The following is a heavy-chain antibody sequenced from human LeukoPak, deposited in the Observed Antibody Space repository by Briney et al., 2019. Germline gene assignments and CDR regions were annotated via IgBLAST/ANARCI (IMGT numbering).Heavy chain of an antibody. CDR1: GFTFSSYG. V-gene: IGHV3-30*02. CDR2: TRYDESLK. Sequence: GGSLRLSCAASGFTFSSYGMHWVRQAPGTGLEWVALTRYDESLKYYADSVKGRFTISKDISKNTLYLQMNSLTAEDTAVYYCARDPRSGTMIRGPGGWFDPWGQGTLVTVSS. J-gene: IGHJ5*02. D-gene: IGHD3-10*01. CDR3: ARDPRSGTMIRGPGGWFDP.